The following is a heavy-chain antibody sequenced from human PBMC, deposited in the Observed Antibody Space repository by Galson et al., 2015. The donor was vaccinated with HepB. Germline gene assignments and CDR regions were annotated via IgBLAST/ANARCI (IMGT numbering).Heavy chain of an antibody. CDR3: ARDRGSGLLWTYGMDV. CDR1: GYTFTSYG. V-gene: IGHV1-18*04. Sequence: SVKVSCKASGYTFTSYGISWVRQAPGQGLEWMGWISAYNGNTNYAQKLQGRVTMTTDTSTSTAYMELRSLRSDDTAVYYCARDRGSGLLWTYGMDVWGQGTTVTVSS. D-gene: IGHD3-10*01. CDR2: ISAYNGNT. J-gene: IGHJ6*02.